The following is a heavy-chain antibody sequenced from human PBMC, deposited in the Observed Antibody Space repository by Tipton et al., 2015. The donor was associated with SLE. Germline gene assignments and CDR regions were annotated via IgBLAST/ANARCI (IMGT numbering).Heavy chain of an antibody. CDR2: VPIGRSP. D-gene: IGHD4-23*01. Sequence: TLSLTCTVSGLPISLTTYQWAWIRQPPGKGLEWIGSVPIGRSPYYNPSLKSRGTISLDKAKNQFSLKVTSVIAGDTAVYYCAREVDFRGQHKIDFWGQGALVTVSS. V-gene: IGHV4-39*07. J-gene: IGHJ4*02. CDR3: AREVDFRGQHKIDF. CDR1: GLPISLTTYQ.